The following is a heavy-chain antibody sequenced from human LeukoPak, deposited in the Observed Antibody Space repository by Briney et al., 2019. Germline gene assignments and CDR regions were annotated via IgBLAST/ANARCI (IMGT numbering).Heavy chain of an antibody. Sequence: GGSLRLSCAASGFTFSSYGMHWVRQAPGKGLEWVAVISYEGGTQHYADSVKGRFIISRDNPRNTLYLQMNILRTEDTAVYYCAKEGTPQVSTWYDLWGQGTQVIVPS. V-gene: IGHV3-30*18. D-gene: IGHD3-10*01. CDR2: ISYEGGTQ. CDR1: GFTFSSYG. CDR3: AKEGTPQVSTWYDL. J-gene: IGHJ5*02.